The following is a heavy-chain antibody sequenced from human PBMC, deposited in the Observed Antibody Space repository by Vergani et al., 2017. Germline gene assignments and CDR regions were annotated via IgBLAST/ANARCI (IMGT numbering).Heavy chain of an antibody. Sequence: EVQLLESGGGLVQVGGSLRLSCVVSGFTFSNYGMTWGRQAPGKGLEWVSAITGSGGTTYADSVQGRFSMSRDNSKNTLYLQMNSLSGEDTAAYYCANSPPMVTDGYFYYMDVWGKGTTVIVSS. CDR1: GFTFSNYG. CDR2: ITGSGGTT. V-gene: IGHV3-23*01. CDR3: ANSPPMVTDGYFYYMDV. J-gene: IGHJ6*03. D-gene: IGHD5-24*01.